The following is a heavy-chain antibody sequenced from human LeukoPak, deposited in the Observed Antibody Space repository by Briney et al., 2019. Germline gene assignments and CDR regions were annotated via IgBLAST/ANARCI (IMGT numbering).Heavy chain of an antibody. CDR3: ALGQGRSRYDYFDY. J-gene: IGHJ4*01. Sequence: ASVKVSCKASGGTFSSYAISWVRRAPGQGLEWMGGIIPIFGTANYAQKFQGRVTITADKSTSTAYMELSSLRSEDTAVYYCALGQGRSRYDYFDYWGQGTLVTVSS. CDR1: GGTFSSYA. CDR2: IIPIFGTA. V-gene: IGHV1-69*06. D-gene: IGHD5-12*01.